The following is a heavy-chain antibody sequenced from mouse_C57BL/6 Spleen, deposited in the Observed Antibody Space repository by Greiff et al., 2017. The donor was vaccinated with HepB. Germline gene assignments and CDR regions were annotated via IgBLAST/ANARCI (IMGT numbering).Heavy chain of an antibody. Sequence: VQLQQPGAELVKPGASVKLSCKASGYTFTSYWMHWVKQRPGQGLEWIGMIHPNSGSTNYNEKFKSKATLTVDKSSSTAYMQLSSLTSEDSAVYYCARPVVASYYAMDYWGQGTSVTVSS. D-gene: IGHD1-1*01. J-gene: IGHJ4*01. CDR3: ARPVVASYYAMDY. CDR1: GYTFTSYW. CDR2: IHPNSGST. V-gene: IGHV1-64*01.